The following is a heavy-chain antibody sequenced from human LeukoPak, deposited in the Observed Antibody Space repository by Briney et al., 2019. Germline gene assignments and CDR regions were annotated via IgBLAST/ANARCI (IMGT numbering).Heavy chain of an antibody. D-gene: IGHD2-15*01. Sequence: ASVKVSCKASGYTFTAYSMHWVRQAPGQGLEWMGWFNPNSGGTDCAQRFQGRATMTRDTSITMLYLEMSSLTPDDTAVYYCARAGYCSDGKCYTFDYWGQGTLVTVSS. J-gene: IGHJ4*02. CDR2: FNPNSGGT. CDR3: ARAGYCSDGKCYTFDY. V-gene: IGHV1-2*02. CDR1: GYTFTAYS.